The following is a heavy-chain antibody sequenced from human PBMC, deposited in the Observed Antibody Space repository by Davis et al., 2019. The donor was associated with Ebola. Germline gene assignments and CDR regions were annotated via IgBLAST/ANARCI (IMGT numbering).Heavy chain of an antibody. Sequence: ASVKVSCKASGGTFSSYAISWVRQAPGQGLEWMGIINPSGGSTSYAQKFQGRVTMTRDTSTRTVYMELSSLRSEDTAVYYCARGTTVTHGTFVDYWGQGTLVTVSS. J-gene: IGHJ4*02. CDR2: INPSGGST. CDR1: GGTFSSYA. D-gene: IGHD4-11*01. CDR3: ARGTTVTHGTFVDY. V-gene: IGHV1-46*01.